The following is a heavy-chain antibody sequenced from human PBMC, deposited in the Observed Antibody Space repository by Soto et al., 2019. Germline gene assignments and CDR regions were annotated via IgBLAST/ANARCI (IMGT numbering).Heavy chain of an antibody. V-gene: IGHV2-5*02. CDR2: IYWDDDQ. CDR3: AHAFGGTSWPNDAFDI. Sequence: QITLKESGPTLVKPTQSLTLTCTVSGFSLSGDGVGVGWIRQPPGKALEWLALIYWDDDQRYSPSLKTRLTITKDTSKNQLVLTMTNRDPVDTATYYCAHAFGGTSWPNDAFDIWGQGTVVTVSS. CDR1: GFSLSGDGVG. J-gene: IGHJ3*02. D-gene: IGHD3-3*02.